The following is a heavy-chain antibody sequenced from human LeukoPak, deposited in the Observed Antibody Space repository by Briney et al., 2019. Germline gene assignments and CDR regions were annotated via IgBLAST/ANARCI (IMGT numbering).Heavy chain of an antibody. J-gene: IGHJ5*02. D-gene: IGHD3-10*01. V-gene: IGHV4-4*02. CDR1: GASISSSNW. Sequence: PSGTLSLTCAVSGASISSSNWRSWVRQPPGRGLEWIGEIYHSGSTNYNPSLKSRVTISLDKSKNRFSLKLNSVTAADTAVYYCARGGVYYGSGSNWFDPWGQGTLVTVSS. CDR2: IYHSGST. CDR3: ARGGVYYGSGSNWFDP.